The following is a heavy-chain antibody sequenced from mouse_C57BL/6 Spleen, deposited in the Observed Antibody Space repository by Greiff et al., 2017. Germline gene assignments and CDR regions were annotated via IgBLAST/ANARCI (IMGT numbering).Heavy chain of an antibody. D-gene: IGHD6-1*01. CDR1: GYSITSAY. J-gene: IGHJ1*03. CDR3: ARYQCYYWYFDV. Sequence: EVMLVESGPGLAKPSQTLSLTCSVTGYSITSAYWNWIRKFPGNKLEYMGDISYSGSTYYNPSLKSRISITRDTSKNQYYLQLNSVTTEDTATYYCARYQCYYWYFDVWGTGTTVTVSS. CDR2: ISYSGST. V-gene: IGHV3-8*01.